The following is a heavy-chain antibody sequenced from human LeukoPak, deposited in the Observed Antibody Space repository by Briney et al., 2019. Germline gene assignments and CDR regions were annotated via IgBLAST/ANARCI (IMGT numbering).Heavy chain of an antibody. CDR3: ARRLTYDSRAYYCLDY. CDR1: GYSFTSYW. J-gene: IGHJ4*02. D-gene: IGHD3-22*01. V-gene: IGHV5-51*01. Sequence: PGESLKISCKGSGYSFTSYWIGLVRQKPGKDLEWMGIIFPGDSDTRYSPSFQGQVTISADKSISTAYLQWSSLKASDTAMYYCARRLTYDSRAYYCLDYWGQGTLVTVSS. CDR2: IFPGDSDT.